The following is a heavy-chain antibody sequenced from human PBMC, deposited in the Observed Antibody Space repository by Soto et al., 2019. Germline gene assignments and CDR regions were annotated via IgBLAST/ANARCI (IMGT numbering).Heavy chain of an antibody. V-gene: IGHV1-18*01. CDR3: ARVDLYYYDSSGYYLPDY. J-gene: IGHJ4*02. CDR2: ISAYNGNT. D-gene: IGHD3-22*01. CDR1: GYTFTSYG. Sequence: QVQLVQSGAEVKKPGASVKVSCKASGYTFTSYGISWVRQAPGQGLEWMGWISAYNGNTNYAQKLQGRVTMTTDTSTSTAYMELRSLRSDDTAVYYCARVDLYYYDSSGYYLPDYWGQGTLDTVSS.